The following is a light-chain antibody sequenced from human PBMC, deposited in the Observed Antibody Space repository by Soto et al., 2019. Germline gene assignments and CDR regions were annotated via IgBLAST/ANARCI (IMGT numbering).Light chain of an antibody. V-gene: IGLV2-14*01. CDR3: SSYTSSSTLV. CDR2: DVS. Sequence: QSALTQPASMSGSPGQSITISCTGTSSDVGGYNYVSWYQQHPGKAPKLMIYDVSNRPSGVSNRFSGSKSGNTASLTISGLQAEDEDDYYCSSYTSSSTLVFGGGTQLTVL. CDR1: SSDVGGYNY. J-gene: IGLJ2*01.